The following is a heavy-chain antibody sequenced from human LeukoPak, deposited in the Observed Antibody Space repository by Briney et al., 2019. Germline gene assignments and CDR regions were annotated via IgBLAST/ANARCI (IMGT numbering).Heavy chain of an antibody. V-gene: IGHV4-4*07. CDR1: GGSISSYY. Sequence: PSETLSLTCTVSGGSISSYYWSWIRQPAGKGLEWIGRIYTSGSTNYNPSLKSRVTMSVDTSKNQFSLKLSSVTAADTAVYYCARETSSGYSSGYYFDYWGQGTLVTVSS. D-gene: IGHD5-18*01. CDR3: ARETSSGYSSGYYFDY. CDR2: IYTSGST. J-gene: IGHJ4*02.